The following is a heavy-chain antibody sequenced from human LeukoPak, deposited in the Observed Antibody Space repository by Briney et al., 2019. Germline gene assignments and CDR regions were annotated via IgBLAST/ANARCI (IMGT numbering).Heavy chain of an antibody. CDR3: ARDSGSYYSTDYYFDY. D-gene: IGHD3-10*01. J-gene: IGHJ4*02. CDR1: GGSISSGSYY. CDR2: IYYSGST. V-gene: IGHV4-61*01. Sequence: PSETLSLTCTVSGGSISSGSYYWNWIRQPPGKGLEWIGYIYYSGSTNYNPSLKSRVTISVDPSKNQFSLKLSSVTAADTAVYYCARDSGSYYSTDYYFDYWGQGTLVTVSS.